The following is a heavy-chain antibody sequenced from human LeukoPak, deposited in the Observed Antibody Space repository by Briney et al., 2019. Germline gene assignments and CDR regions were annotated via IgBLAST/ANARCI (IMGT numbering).Heavy chain of an antibody. CDR2: VNHSGST. CDR3: ASYSPKEGGATHNWFDP. CDR1: GGSLSGYF. Sequence: PSETLSLTCAVYGGSLSGYFWSWIRQPPGKGLEWIGEVNHSGSTNYNPSLKSRVTISVDTSKNQFSLKLSSVTAADTAVYYCASYSPKEGGATHNWFDPWGQGTLVTVSS. D-gene: IGHD1-26*01. V-gene: IGHV4-34*01. J-gene: IGHJ5*02.